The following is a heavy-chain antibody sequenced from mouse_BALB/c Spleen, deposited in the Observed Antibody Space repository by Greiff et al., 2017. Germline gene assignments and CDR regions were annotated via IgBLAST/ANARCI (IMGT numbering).Heavy chain of an antibody. D-gene: IGHD2-2*01. Sequence: QVQLQQPGAELVKPGASVKLSCKASGYTFTSYYMYWVKQRPGQGLEWIGGINPSNGGTNFNEKFKSKATLTVDKSSSTAYMQLSSLTSEDSAVYYCTRRYYGYDGYYAMDYWGQGTSVTGSS. CDR1: GYTFTSYY. J-gene: IGHJ4*01. V-gene: IGHV1S81*02. CDR2: INPSNGGT. CDR3: TRRYYGYDGYYAMDY.